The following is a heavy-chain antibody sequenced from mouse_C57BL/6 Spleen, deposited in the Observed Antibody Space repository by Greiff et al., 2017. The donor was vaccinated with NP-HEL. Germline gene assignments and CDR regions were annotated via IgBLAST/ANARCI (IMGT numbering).Heavy chain of an antibody. CDR2: IYPRSGNT. V-gene: IGHV1-81*01. CDR1: GYTFTSYG. Sequence: VKLVESGAELARPGASVKLSCKASGYTFTSYGISWVKQRTGQGLEWIGEIYPRSGNTYYNEKFKGKATLTADKSSSTAYMELRSLTSEDSAVYFCAREVLRYFDYWGQGTTLTVSS. CDR3: AREVLRYFDY. J-gene: IGHJ2*01. D-gene: IGHD1-1*01.